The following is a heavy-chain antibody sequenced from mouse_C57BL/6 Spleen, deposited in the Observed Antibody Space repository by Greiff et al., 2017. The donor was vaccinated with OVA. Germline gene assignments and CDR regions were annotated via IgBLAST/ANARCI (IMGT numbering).Heavy chain of an antibody. CDR1: GYTFTDYE. D-gene: IGHD1-1*01. J-gene: IGHJ2*01. Sequence: QVQLKQSGAELVRPGASVTLSCKASGYTFTDYEMHWVKQTPVHGLEWIGAIDPETGGTAYNQKFKGKAILTADKSSSTAYMELRSLTSEDSAVYYCTRDHYYGSSYDLDYWGQGTTLTVSS. CDR2: IDPETGGT. V-gene: IGHV1-15*01. CDR3: TRDHYYGSSYDLDY.